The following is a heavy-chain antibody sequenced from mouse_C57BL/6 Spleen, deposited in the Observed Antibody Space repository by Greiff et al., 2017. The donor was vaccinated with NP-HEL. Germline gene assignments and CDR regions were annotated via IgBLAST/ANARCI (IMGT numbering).Heavy chain of an antibody. V-gene: IGHV1-39*01. CDR3: ARFYYYGSSYWYFDV. CDR1: GYSFTDYN. D-gene: IGHD1-1*01. CDR2: INPNYGTT. Sequence: VEPGASVKISCKASGYSFTDYNMNWVKQSNGKSLEWTGVINPNYGTTSYNQKFKGKATLTVDQSSSTAYMQLNSLTSEDSAVYYCARFYYYGSSYWYFDVWGTGTTVTVSS. J-gene: IGHJ1*03.